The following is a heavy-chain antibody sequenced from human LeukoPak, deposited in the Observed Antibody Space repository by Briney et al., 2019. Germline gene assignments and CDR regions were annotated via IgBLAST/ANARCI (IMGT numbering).Heavy chain of an antibody. J-gene: IGHJ4*02. CDR1: GFTFSDYY. CDR3: AKPPVAVGRTYYFDY. D-gene: IGHD6-19*01. Sequence: GGSLRLSCAASGFTFSDYYMSWIRQAPGKGLEWVSYISSSGSTIYYADSVKGRFTISRDNAKNSLYLQMNSLRAEDTAVYYCAKPPVAVGRTYYFDYWGQGTLVTVSS. V-gene: IGHV3-11*01. CDR2: ISSSGSTI.